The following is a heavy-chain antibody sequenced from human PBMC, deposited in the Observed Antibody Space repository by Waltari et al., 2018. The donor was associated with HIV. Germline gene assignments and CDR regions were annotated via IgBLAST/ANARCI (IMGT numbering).Heavy chain of an antibody. V-gene: IGHV2-5*01. CDR3: AHTLGYCSGGTLAQGCWLY. CDR2: IHWKEDK. J-gene: IGHJ4*02. Sequence: QITLKESGPTLVKPTQTLTLTCTFSGFSLSTTGVGVSWIRQSPGKALEWLALIHWKEDKRYSPSLKSRLTITKDTAKNQVVLRMTNVDPVDTATYYCAHTLGYCSGGTLAQGCWLYWGQGTLVTVSS. D-gene: IGHD2-15*01. CDR1: GFSLSTTGVG.